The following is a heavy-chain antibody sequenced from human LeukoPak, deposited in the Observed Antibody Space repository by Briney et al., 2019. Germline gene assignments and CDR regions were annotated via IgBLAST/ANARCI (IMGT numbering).Heavy chain of an antibody. Sequence: GGSLRLSCAAPGFTFRSYAMSWVRQAPGKGLEWVSAISGSGGSTYYADSVKGRFTISRDNSKNTLYLQMNSLRAEDTAVYYCAKDNFHYYDSSGYYPYWGQGTLVTVSS. CDR2: ISGSGGST. D-gene: IGHD3-22*01. CDR1: GFTFRSYA. J-gene: IGHJ4*02. V-gene: IGHV3-23*01. CDR3: AKDNFHYYDSSGYYPY.